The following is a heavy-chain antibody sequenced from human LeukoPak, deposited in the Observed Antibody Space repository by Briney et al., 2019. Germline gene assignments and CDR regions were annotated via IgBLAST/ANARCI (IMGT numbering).Heavy chain of an antibody. V-gene: IGHV3-33*01. CDR1: GFTFSSYG. D-gene: IGHD4-17*01. CDR2: IWYDGSNK. Sequence: GRSLSLSCAASGFTFSSYGMHWVRQAPGKGLEWVAVIWYDGSNKYYADSVKGRFTISRDNSKNTLYLQMNSLRAEDTAVYYCVGVAPYGDYEDYWGQGTLVTVSS. CDR3: VGVAPYGDYEDY. J-gene: IGHJ4*02.